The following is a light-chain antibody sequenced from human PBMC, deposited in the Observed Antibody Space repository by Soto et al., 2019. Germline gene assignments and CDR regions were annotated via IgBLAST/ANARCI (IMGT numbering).Light chain of an antibody. CDR2: LGA. CDR3: MQALQNPWT. V-gene: IGKV2-28*01. Sequence: DIVMTQSPLSLPVTPGEPASISCRSSQSLLHSNGYNYLDWYLQKPVQSPQLLIYLGANRASGVPARFSGSGSGTDCTLKSSRVEAEDVGVYYCMQALQNPWTFGQGTKVEIK. CDR1: QSLLHSNGYNY. J-gene: IGKJ1*01.